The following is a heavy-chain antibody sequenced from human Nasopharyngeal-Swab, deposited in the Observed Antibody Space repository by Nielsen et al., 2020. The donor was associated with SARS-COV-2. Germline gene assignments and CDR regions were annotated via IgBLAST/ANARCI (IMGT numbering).Heavy chain of an antibody. D-gene: IGHD6-19*01. CDR1: GFTFSSYS. J-gene: IGHJ4*02. CDR3: AAVSSSGWYEIDY. CDR2: ISSTSTI. Sequence: GESLMISCAASGFTFSSYSLNWVRQAPGKGLEWISYISSTSTIYYADSVKGRFTISRDNAKNSLYLQMNSLRAEDTAVYYCAAVSSSGWYEIDYWGQGTLVTVST. V-gene: IGHV3-48*04.